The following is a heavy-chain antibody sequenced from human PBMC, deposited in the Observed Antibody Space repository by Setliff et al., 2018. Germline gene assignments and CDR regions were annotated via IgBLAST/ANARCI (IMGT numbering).Heavy chain of an antibody. CDR3: ARGGSPDCSTAGCRYGDYVY. V-gene: IGHV1-46*03. CDR2: INPRAGTT. D-gene: IGHD2-2*01. Sequence: ASVKVSCKASGYTFTNYYINWVRQAPGQGLEWMGIINPRAGTTSYAQKLQGRVTMTRDTSTNTVYLELSSLRSEDTAVYYCARGGSPDCSTAGCRYGDYVYWGQGTQVTVSS. CDR1: GYTFTNYY. J-gene: IGHJ4*02.